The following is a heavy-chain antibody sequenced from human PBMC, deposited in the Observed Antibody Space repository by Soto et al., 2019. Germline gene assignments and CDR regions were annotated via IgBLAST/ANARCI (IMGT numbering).Heavy chain of an antibody. CDR1: GFTFSDYY. CDR2: ISSSGSTI. Sequence: GGSLRLSCAASGFTFSDYYMSWIRQAPGKGLEWVSYISSSGSTIYYADSVKGRFTISRDNAKNSLYLQMNSLRAEDTAVYYCARRERGYSGYDYYYYYYMDVWGKGTTVTVSS. CDR3: ARRERGYSGYDYYYYYYMDV. V-gene: IGHV3-11*01. D-gene: IGHD5-12*01. J-gene: IGHJ6*03.